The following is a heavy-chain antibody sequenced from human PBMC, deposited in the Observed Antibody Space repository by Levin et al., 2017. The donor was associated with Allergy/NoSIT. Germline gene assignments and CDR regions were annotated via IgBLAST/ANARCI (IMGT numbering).Heavy chain of an antibody. V-gene: IGHV3-23*01. J-gene: IGHJ4*02. CDR1: GFTFTNYA. Sequence: PGGSLRLSCEASGFTFTNYAMSWVRQAPGKGLEWVSSIGLTGGRNIFYADSVRGRFTISRDNSKNTVHLQMNSLRDDDTAVYYCAKIKRRHTPNDYWGQGARVIVSS. CDR2: IGLTGGRNI. CDR3: AKIKRRHTPNDY.